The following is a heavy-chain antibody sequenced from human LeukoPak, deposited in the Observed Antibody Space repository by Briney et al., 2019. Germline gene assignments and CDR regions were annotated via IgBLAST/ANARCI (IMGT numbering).Heavy chain of an antibody. J-gene: IGHJ6*02. Sequence: GGSLTLSCAASGFTLSSDYMSWVRQAGGKGLEWVSTIYSGGNTYYADSVRGGFTISRDNSKNALYLQVYSLRAEDSAVYYCARDPGLPSGMGVWGQGTTVTISS. CDR1: GFTLSSDY. CDR3: ARDPGLPSGMGV. CDR2: IYSGGNT. V-gene: IGHV3-66*01.